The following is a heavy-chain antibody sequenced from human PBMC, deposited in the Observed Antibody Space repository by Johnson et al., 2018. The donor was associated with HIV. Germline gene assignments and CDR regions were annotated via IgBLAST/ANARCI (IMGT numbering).Heavy chain of an antibody. D-gene: IGHD5/OR15-5a*01. J-gene: IGHJ3*02. CDR2: ISYDGNNK. Sequence: QVQLVESGGGLAKPAWSPRLSCAAYQFTFSSYPMHWVRQAPGKGLEWVAVISYDGNNKYYADSVKGRFTISRDNSKNTLYLQMNSLRAEDTAVYYCALYPPDAFDIWGQGTMVTVSS. V-gene: IGHV3-30*04. CDR1: QFTFSSYP. CDR3: ALYPPDAFDI.